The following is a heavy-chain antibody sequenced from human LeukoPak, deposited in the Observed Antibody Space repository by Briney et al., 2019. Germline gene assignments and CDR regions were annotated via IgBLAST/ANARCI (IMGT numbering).Heavy chain of an antibody. V-gene: IGHV3-23*01. D-gene: IGHD1-26*01. J-gene: IGHJ4*02. CDR2: INLSGSST. Sequence: PGGSLRLSCAASGFTFSSYAMHWVRQAPGKGLEWVSGINLSGSSTYYADSVKGRFTISRDNSKNTLYLQMNSLRAEDTAVYYCAKDVWRYSGSYYDFDHWGQGTLVTVSS. CDR3: AKDVWRYSGSYYDFDH. CDR1: GFTFSSYA.